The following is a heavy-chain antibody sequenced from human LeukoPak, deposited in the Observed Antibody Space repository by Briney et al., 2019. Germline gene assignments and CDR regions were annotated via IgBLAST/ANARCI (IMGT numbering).Heavy chain of an antibody. D-gene: IGHD5-24*01. CDR2: ISSSGSTI. J-gene: IGHJ3*01. CDR1: GFTFSDYG. V-gene: IGHV3-11*01. CDR3: ARVGEMAKDAFDV. Sequence: GGSLRLSCAASGFTFSDYGMHWVRQAPGKGLEWVSYISSSGSTIYYADSVKGRFTISRDNPKNSLYLQMNSLRAEDTAVYYCARVGEMAKDAFDVWGQGTMVTVSS.